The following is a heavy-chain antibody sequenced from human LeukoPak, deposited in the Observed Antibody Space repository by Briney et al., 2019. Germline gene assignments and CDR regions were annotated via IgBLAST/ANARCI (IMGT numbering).Heavy chain of an antibody. J-gene: IGHJ4*02. CDR3: ASPQVAAAGSRGGDY. CDR1: GGSFSGYY. D-gene: IGHD6-13*01. CDR2: INHSGST. V-gene: IGHV4-34*01. Sequence: SETLSLTCAVYGGSFSGYYWSWIRQPPGKGLEWIGEINHSGSTNYNPSLKSRVTISVDTSKNQFSLKLSSVTAADTAVYYCASPQVAAAGSRGGDYWGQGTLVTVSS.